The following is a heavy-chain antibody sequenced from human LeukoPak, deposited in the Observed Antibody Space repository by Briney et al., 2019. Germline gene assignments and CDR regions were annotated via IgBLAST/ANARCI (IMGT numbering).Heavy chain of an antibody. Sequence: GGSLRLSCAASGFPFSSYGMHWVRQAPGKGLEWVAFIRYDGSNKYYADSVKGRFTISRDNSKNTLYLQMNSLRAEDTAVYYCAKDHYYGSGSYWSYMDVWGKGTTVTISS. CDR2: IRYDGSNK. V-gene: IGHV3-30*02. D-gene: IGHD3-10*01. CDR3: AKDHYYGSGSYWSYMDV. J-gene: IGHJ6*03. CDR1: GFPFSSYG.